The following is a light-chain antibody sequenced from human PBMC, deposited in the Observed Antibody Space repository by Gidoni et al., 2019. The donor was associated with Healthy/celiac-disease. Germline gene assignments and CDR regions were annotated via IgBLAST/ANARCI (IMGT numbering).Light chain of an antibody. CDR1: QSVSSSY. V-gene: IGKV3-20*01. CDR2: GAS. J-gene: IGKJ2*04. CDR3: QQQSSSPPCS. Sequence: EIVFPQSPRTLSLSPAERATLTCRASQSVSSSYLAWYQQKPGQAPSLLINGASSRATGIPERFSGSGSGTDFTLTISRREHEEFAVYYCQQQSSSPPCSFGQGTKLEIK.